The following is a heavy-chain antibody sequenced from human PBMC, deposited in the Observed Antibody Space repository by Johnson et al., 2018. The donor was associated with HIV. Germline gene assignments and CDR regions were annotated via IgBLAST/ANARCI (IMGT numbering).Heavy chain of an antibody. D-gene: IGHD3-10*01. CDR2: INWNGGST. Sequence: VQLVESGGGVVRPGGSLRLSCAASGFTFDDYGMSWVRQAPGKGLEWVSGINWNGGSTYYADFVKGRFTISRDNSKNTLYLQMNGLRAEDAAVYYCAKDLVERSGISDDAFDIWDQGTMVTVSS. CDR1: GFTFDDYG. J-gene: IGHJ3*02. V-gene: IGHV3-20*04. CDR3: AKDLVERSGISDDAFDI.